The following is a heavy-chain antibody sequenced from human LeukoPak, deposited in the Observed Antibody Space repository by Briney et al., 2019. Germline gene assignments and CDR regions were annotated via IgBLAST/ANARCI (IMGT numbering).Heavy chain of an antibody. V-gene: IGHV4-4*07. CDR2: IYTSGST. D-gene: IGHD3-10*01. CDR3: ARDITAGSGSYTWFDP. Sequence: PSETLFLTCTVSGGSISSYYWSWIRQPAGKGLEWIGRIYTSGSTNYNPSLKSRVTMSVDTSKNQFSLKLSSVTAADTAVYYCARDITAGSGSYTWFDPWGQGTLVTVSS. J-gene: IGHJ5*02. CDR1: GGSISSYY.